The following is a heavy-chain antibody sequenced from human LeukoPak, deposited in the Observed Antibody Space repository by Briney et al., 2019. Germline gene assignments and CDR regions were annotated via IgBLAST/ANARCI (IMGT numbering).Heavy chain of an antibody. J-gene: IGHJ4*02. Sequence: PSETLSLTCTVSGDSISSWSYYWSWIRQPAGKGLEWIGRIYTSGSTNYNPSLKSRVTMSVDTSKNQFSLKLSSVTAADTAVYYCARERAGATDYWGQGTLVTVSS. D-gene: IGHD1-26*01. CDR3: ARERAGATDY. CDR2: IYTSGST. CDR1: GDSISSWSYY. V-gene: IGHV4-61*02.